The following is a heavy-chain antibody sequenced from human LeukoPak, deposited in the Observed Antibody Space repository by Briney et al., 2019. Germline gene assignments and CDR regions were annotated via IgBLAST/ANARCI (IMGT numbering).Heavy chain of an antibody. J-gene: IGHJ4*02. CDR2: IRYDGSNK. V-gene: IGHV3-30*02. CDR1: GFTFSSYG. Sequence: GGSLRLSCAASGFTFSSYGMHWVRQAPGKGLEWVAFIRYDGSNKYYADSVKGRFTISRDNSKNTQYLQMNSLRAEDTAVYYCAKGIAAAGTGGYWGQGTLVTVSS. CDR3: AKGIAAAGTGGY. D-gene: IGHD6-13*01.